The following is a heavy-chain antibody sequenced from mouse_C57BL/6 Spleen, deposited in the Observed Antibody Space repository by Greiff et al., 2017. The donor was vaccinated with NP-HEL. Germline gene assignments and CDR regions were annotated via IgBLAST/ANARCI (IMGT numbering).Heavy chain of an antibody. J-gene: IGHJ2*01. V-gene: IGHV1-18*01. CDR3: ARGKFYYYGSSYDFDY. CDR1: GYTFTDYN. Sequence: EVQLQQSGPELVKPGASVKIPCKASGYTFTDYNMDWVKQSHGKSLEWIGDINPNNGGPIYNQKFKGKATLTVDKSSSTAYMELRSLTSEDTAVYYCARGKFYYYGSSYDFDYWGQGTTLTVSS. CDR2: INPNNGGP. D-gene: IGHD1-1*01.